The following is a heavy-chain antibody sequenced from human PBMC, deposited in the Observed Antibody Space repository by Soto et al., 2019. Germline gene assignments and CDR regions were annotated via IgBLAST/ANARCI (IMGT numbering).Heavy chain of an antibody. CDR1: GFTFSSYG. CDR3: GLDRGYGHASVPYS. J-gene: IGHJ4*02. D-gene: IGHD5-18*01. V-gene: IGHV3-30*03. CDR2: ISYDGGLQ. Sequence: QAQLVESGGGVVQPGRSLRLSCAASGFTFSSYGMHWVRQAPGTGLEWVAVISYDGGLQHYADSVKGRFTISRENSKNMVLLQRNRLRAEDTAVYYCGLDRGYGHASVPYSWGQGTLVSVSS.